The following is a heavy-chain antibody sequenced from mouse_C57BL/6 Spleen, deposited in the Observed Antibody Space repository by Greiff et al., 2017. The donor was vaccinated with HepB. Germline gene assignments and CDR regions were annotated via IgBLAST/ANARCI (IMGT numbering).Heavy chain of an antibody. CDR1: GYTFTSYW. CDR2: IDPSDSET. V-gene: IGHV1-52*01. CDR3: ARSNYDYDAFAY. Sequence: LQQPGAELVRPGSSVKLSCKASGYTFTSYWMHWVKQRPIQGLEWIGNIDPSDSETHYNQKFKDKATLTVDKSSSTAYMQLRRLTSEDSAVYYCARSNYDYDAFAYWGQGTLVTVSA. D-gene: IGHD2-4*01. J-gene: IGHJ3*01.